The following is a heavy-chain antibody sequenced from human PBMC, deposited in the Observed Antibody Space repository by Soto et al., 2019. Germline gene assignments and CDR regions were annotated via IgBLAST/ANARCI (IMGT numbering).Heavy chain of an antibody. CDR2: INPGDSDI. CDR1: GYSFTTYW. D-gene: IGHD4-4*01. V-gene: IGHV5-51*01. CDR3: ARHEQFYYYYYGMDV. Sequence: GESLKISCKASGYSFTTYWIAWVRQMPGKGLEWMGIINPGDSDIRYSPSFQGQVTISADNSISTAYLQWSSLKASDTAMYYCARHEQFYYYYYGMDVWGQGTAVTVSS. J-gene: IGHJ6*02.